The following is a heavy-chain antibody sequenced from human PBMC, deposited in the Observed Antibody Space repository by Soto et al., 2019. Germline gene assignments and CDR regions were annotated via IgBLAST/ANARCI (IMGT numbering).Heavy chain of an antibody. V-gene: IGHV3-48*01. CDR3: ARDYCTTTSCRFDY. Sequence: EVQLVESGGGVVQPGGSLRLSCAASGFTFGSYGMNWLRQAPGKGLEWLSYISSGSTTIHYADSVKGRFTISRDNAKDSVHLQMNSLRAEDTAVYYCARDYCTTTSCRFDYWGKGALVPVSS. CDR1: GFTFGSYG. CDR2: ISSGSTTI. J-gene: IGHJ4*02. D-gene: IGHD2-2*01.